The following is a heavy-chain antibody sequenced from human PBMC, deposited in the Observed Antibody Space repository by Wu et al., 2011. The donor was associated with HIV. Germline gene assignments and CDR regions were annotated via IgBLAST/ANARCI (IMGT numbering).Heavy chain of an antibody. J-gene: IGHJ6*03. CDR3: ARGGSLVDTSMVRRHYYYMDV. Sequence: EVKKPGSSVKVSCKASGGIFNYYAFSWVRQAPGQGLEWMGGIIPFLGPADYAQKFQGRVTISADESTTTVQMEFNSLTSEDTAVYYCARGGSLVDTSMVRRHYYYMDVWGRGTTVIVSS. D-gene: IGHD5-18*01. CDR1: GGIFNYYA. V-gene: IGHV1-69*01. CDR2: IIPFLGPA.